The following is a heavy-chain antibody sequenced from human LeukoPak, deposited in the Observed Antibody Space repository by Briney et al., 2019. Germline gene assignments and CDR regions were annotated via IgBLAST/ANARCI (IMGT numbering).Heavy chain of an antibody. CDR2: IYHSGST. V-gene: IGHV4-4*02. D-gene: IGHD3-10*01. J-gene: IGHJ4*02. CDR3: ARSYYGSGSYGIGY. CDR1: GGSISSSNW. Sequence: SGTLSLTCAVSGGSISSSNWWSWVRQPPGKGLEWTGEIYHSGSTNYNPSLKSRVTISVDKSKNQFSLKLSSVTAADTAVYYCARSYYGSGSYGIGYWGQGTLVTVSS.